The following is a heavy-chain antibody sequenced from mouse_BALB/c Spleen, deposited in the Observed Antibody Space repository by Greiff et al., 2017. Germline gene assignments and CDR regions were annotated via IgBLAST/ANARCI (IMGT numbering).Heavy chain of an antibody. CDR3: ARGGLYGKERDFDV. CDR1: GYTFTSYV. CDR2: INPYNDGT. Sequence: EVQLQESGPELVKPGASVKMSCKASGYTFTSYVMHWVKQKPGQGLEWIGYINPYNDGTKYNEKFKGKATLTSDKSSSTAYMELSSLTSEDSAVYYCARGGLYGKERDFDVWGAGTTVTVSS. V-gene: IGHV1-14*01. D-gene: IGHD2-1*01. J-gene: IGHJ1*01.